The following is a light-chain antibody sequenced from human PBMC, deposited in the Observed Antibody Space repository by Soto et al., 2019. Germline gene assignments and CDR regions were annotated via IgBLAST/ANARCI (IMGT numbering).Light chain of an antibody. V-gene: IGKV1-39*01. CDR3: QQSYSIPWT. CDR2: AAS. J-gene: IGKJ1*01. CDR1: LSISSY. Sequence: DLPMTQSPSSLSASVGDRVTITCRASLSISSYLNWYQQKPGKAPNLLISAASSLEGGVPSRFSGSGSGTDFTLTITSLQPEDFATYYCQQSYSIPWTFGQGTKVEIK.